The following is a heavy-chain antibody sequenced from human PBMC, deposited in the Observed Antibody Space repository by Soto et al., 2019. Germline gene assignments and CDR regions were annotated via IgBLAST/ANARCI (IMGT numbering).Heavy chain of an antibody. CDR1: GYTFTNYG. CDR2: ISPYNGNT. D-gene: IGHD3-22*01. V-gene: IGHV1-18*01. J-gene: IGHJ4*02. Sequence: QVQLVQSGAEVKKPGASVKVSCKASGYTFTNYGLNWVRQAPGQGLEWMGWISPYNGNTNYAQMLQCRVTRPADTPTSTAYMELRSLRSDDTAVYYCARSGSNGYYLDYWGQGTLVTLSS. CDR3: ARSGSNGYYLDY.